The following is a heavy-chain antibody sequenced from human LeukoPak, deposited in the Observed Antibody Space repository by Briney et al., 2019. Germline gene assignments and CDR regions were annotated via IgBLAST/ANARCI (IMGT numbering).Heavy chain of an antibody. CDR1: GITFSNYN. CDR3: AKDRGDYYDSSGYYDY. J-gene: IGHJ4*02. CDR2: ITSSSSYT. Sequence: GGSLRLSCAAPGITFSNYNMNWVRQAPGKGLEWISSITSSSSYTFYADSVKGRFTISRDNAKNSLYLQMNSLRAEDTAVYYCAKDRGDYYDSSGYYDYWGQGTLVTVPS. D-gene: IGHD3-22*01. V-gene: IGHV3-21*04.